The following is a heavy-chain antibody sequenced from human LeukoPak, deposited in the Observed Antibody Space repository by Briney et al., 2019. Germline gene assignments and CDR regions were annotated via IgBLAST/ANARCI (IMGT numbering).Heavy chain of an antibody. CDR1: GGSISSYY. D-gene: IGHD2-15*01. CDR2: IYDSGST. V-gene: IGHV4-59*08. CDR3: ARGYCSGGNCCPGGNWFDP. J-gene: IGHJ5*02. Sequence: SETLSLTCTVSGGSISSYYWSWIRQPPGKGLEWIGYIYDSGSTKCNPSLKSRVTISVDTSKKQFSLKLSSVTAADTAVYYCARGYCSGGNCCPGGNWFDPWGQGTLVTVSS.